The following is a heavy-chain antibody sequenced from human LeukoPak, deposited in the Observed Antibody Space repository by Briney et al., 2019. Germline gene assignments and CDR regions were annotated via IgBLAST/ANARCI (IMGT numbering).Heavy chain of an antibody. V-gene: IGHV4-39*07. D-gene: IGHD5/OR15-5a*01. CDR2: IFYSGST. CDR3: ARGLGWFDP. Sequence: PSETLSLTCTVSGGSISTSNYYWGWIRQPPGKGLEWIGNIFYSGSTYYSPSLKSRVTISVDTSKNQFSLKLSSVTAADTAVYYCARGLGWFDPWGQGTLVTVSS. CDR1: GGSISTSNYY. J-gene: IGHJ5*02.